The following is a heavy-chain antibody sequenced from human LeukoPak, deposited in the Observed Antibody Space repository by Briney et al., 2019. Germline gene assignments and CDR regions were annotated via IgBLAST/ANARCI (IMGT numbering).Heavy chain of an antibody. CDR1: GGSFSGYY. D-gene: IGHD2-15*01. CDR2: INHSGST. CDR3: ARGQVVVASTSNYYYYYGMDV. V-gene: IGHV4-34*01. Sequence: PSETLSLTCAVHGGSFSGYYWSWIRQPPGKGLEWIGEINHSGSTNYNPSLKSRVTISVDTSKNQFSLKLSSVTAADTAVYYCARGQVVVASTSNYYYYYGMDVWGQGTTVTVSS. J-gene: IGHJ6*02.